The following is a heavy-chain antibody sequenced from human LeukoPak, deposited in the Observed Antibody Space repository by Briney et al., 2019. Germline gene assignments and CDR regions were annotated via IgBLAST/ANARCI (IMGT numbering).Heavy chain of an antibody. D-gene: IGHD5-18*01. CDR3: ARAVGYSYSYDAFDI. Sequence: GGSLRLSCAASGFTVSSNYMSWVRQAPGKGLEWVSVIYSGGSTYYADSVKGRFTISRDNSKNTLYLQMNSLRAEDTALYYCARAVGYSYSYDAFDIWGQGTMVTVSS. V-gene: IGHV3-66*01. CDR2: IYSGGST. CDR1: GFTVSSNY. J-gene: IGHJ3*02.